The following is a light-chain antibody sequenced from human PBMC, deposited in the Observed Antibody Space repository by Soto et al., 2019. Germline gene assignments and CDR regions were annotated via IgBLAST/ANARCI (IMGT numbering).Light chain of an antibody. J-gene: IGKJ2*01. CDR3: MQALQTPYT. CDR2: LGS. Sequence: DIVMTQSPLSLPVTAGEPASISCRSSQSLLHSNGYKYVDWYLQKPGQSPQLLLYLGSNRAPGVPGRFSGSGSGTDFTLKITRVEAEDVGVYYCMQALQTPYTFGQGTKLEIK. V-gene: IGKV2-28*01. CDR1: QSLLHSNGYKY.